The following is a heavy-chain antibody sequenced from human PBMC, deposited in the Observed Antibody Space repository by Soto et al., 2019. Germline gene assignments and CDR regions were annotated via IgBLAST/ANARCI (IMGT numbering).Heavy chain of an antibody. Sequence: GGSLRLSCAASGFTFSSYDMHWVRQATGKGLEWVSAIGTAGDTYYPGSVKGRFTISRENAKNSLYLQMNSLRAEDTAVYYCARAHYDCWSGYSIPRYGMDVWGQGTTVTVSS. CDR2: IGTAGDT. CDR3: ARAHYDCWSGYSIPRYGMDV. D-gene: IGHD3-3*01. J-gene: IGHJ6*02. V-gene: IGHV3-13*01. CDR1: GFTFSSYD.